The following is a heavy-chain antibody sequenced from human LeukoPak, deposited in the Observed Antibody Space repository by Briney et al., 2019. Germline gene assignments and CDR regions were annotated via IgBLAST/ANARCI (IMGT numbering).Heavy chain of an antibody. J-gene: IGHJ4*02. CDR1: GFTFSSYA. V-gene: IGHV3-64D*06. CDR2: ISSNGGST. CDR3: VKGVVATMRHYFDY. D-gene: IGHD5-12*01. Sequence: GGSLKLSCSASGFTFSSYAMHWVRQAPGKGLEYVSAISSNGGSTCYADSVKGRFTISRDNSKNTLYLQMSSLRAEDTAVYYCVKGVVATMRHYFDYWGQGTLVTVSS.